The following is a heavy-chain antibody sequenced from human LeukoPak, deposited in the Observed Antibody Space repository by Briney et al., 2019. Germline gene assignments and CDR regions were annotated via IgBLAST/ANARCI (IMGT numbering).Heavy chain of an antibody. D-gene: IGHD3-10*01. CDR3: ARLLLWFGESSATFDY. V-gene: IGHV4-39*01. CDR1: GGSISSSSYY. Sequence: SETLSLTCTVSGGSISSSSYYWGWIRQPPGKGLEWIGSIYYSGSTYYNPSLKRRVPISVDTSKNQFSLKLSPVTAADTAVYYCARLLLWFGESSATFDYWGQGTLVTVSS. CDR2: IYYSGST. J-gene: IGHJ4*02.